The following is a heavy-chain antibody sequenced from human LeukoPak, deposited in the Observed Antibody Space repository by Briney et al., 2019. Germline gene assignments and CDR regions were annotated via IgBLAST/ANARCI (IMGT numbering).Heavy chain of an antibody. CDR3: ARVPGYSSGWYFDY. V-gene: IGHV3-30*04. CDR1: GFTFSSYA. D-gene: IGHD6-19*01. Sequence: GRSLRLSCAASGFTFSSYAMRWVRQAPGKGLEWVAVISYDGSNKYYADSVKGRFTISRDNSKNTLYLQMNSLRAEDTAVYYCARVPGYSSGWYFDYWGQGTLVTVSS. CDR2: ISYDGSNK. J-gene: IGHJ4*02.